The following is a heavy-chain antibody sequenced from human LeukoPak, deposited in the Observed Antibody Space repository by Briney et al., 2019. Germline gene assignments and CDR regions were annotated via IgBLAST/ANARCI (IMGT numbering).Heavy chain of an antibody. J-gene: IGHJ3*02. D-gene: IGHD3-22*01. CDR2: INWNGGST. V-gene: IGHV3-20*01. CDR1: GFTFDDYG. Sequence: PGGSLRLSCAASGFTFDDYGMSWVRHAPGKGLEWVSGINWNGGSTGYADSVKGRFTISRDNAKNSLYLQMSSLRAEDTALYHCARATEDSSGYYSGAAFDIWGQGTMVTVSS. CDR3: ARATEDSSGYYSGAAFDI.